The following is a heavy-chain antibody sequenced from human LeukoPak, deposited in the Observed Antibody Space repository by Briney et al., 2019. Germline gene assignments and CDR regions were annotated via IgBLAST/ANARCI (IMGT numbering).Heavy chain of an antibody. J-gene: IGHJ5*02. CDR2: IYHSGST. D-gene: IGHD4-17*01. CDR1: GGSISSGGYS. CDR3: ARVSFDYANWFDP. V-gene: IGHV4-30-2*01. Sequence: RTSETLSLTCAVSGGSISSGGYSWSWIRQPPGKGLEWIGYIYHSGSTYYNPSLKSRVTISVDRSKNQFSLKLSSVTAADTAVYYCARVSFDYANWFDPWGQGTLVTVSS.